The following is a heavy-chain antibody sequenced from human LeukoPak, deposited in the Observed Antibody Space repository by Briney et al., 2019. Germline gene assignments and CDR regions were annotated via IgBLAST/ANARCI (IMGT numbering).Heavy chain of an antibody. D-gene: IGHD2-2*01. V-gene: IGHV3-33*01. Sequence: GRSLRLSCAAPGFTFSSYGMHWVRQAPGKGLEWVAVIWYDGSNKYYADSVKGRFTISRDNSKNTLYLQMNSLRAEDTAVYYCARAFYCSSTSCFKMGYYGMDVWGKGTTVTVSS. CDR2: IWYDGSNK. CDR1: GFTFSSYG. J-gene: IGHJ6*04. CDR3: ARAFYCSSTSCFKMGYYGMDV.